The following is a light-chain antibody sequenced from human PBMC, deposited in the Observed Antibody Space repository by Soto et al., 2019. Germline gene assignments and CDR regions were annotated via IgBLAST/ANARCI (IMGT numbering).Light chain of an antibody. Sequence: AIQLTQSPSSLSASVGDRVTITCRASQGISSALAWYQHKPGRAPRLLIYDASSLQSGVSSRFSGSGSGTDFTITISSLQPEDFATYYCPQFQSYALTFGGGTKLEIK. CDR1: QGISSA. CDR2: DAS. CDR3: PQFQSYALT. J-gene: IGKJ4*01. V-gene: IGKV1-13*02.